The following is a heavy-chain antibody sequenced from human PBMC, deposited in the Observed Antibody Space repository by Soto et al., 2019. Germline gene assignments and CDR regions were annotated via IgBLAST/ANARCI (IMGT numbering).Heavy chain of an antibody. CDR2: IGTAGDT. J-gene: IGHJ5*02. CDR1: GFTFSRYD. V-gene: IGHV3-13*04. Sequence: EVQLVESGGGLVQPGGSLRLSCAASGFTFSRYDIHWVRQGTGKGLEWVSGIGTAGDTYYAGSVKGRFTIFRKNVKNSANLTMNSLKSGDTAVYYCARGTLGFDPWGQGTLVTVSS. CDR3: ARGTLGFDP.